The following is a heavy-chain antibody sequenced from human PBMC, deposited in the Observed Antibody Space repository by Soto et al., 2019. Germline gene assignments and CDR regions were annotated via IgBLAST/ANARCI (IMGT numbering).Heavy chain of an antibody. J-gene: IGHJ3*01. Sequence: QVRLQESGPGLVRPSQTLSLTCSVSGDSLTIGGHYWTWIRQHPGKGLEWIGYIYHSGSTYYSPSLKSRVTSSVATSENQFSLKLTSMTAADTAVYSCARGGDGFDLWGQGKMVPVSS. V-gene: IGHV4-31*03. CDR3: ARGGDGFDL. CDR2: IYHSGST. CDR1: GDSLTIGGHY.